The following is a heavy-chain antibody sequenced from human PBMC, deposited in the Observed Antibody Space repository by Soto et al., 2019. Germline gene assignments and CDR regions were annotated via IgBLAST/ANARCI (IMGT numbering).Heavy chain of an antibody. CDR2: IYHSGST. CDR3: ARESVRQQLAYYFDY. V-gene: IGHV4-30-2*01. J-gene: IGHJ4*02. D-gene: IGHD6-13*01. CDR1: GGSISSGGYS. Sequence: PSETLSLTCAVSGGSISSGGYSWSWIRQPPGKGLEWIGYIYHSGSTYYNPSLKSRVTINPDTSKNQFSLQLNSMTPEDTAVYYCARESVRQQLAYYFDYWGQGTLVTVSS.